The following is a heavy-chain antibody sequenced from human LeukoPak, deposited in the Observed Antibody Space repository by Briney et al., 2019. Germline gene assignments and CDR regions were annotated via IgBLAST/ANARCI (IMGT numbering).Heavy chain of an antibody. CDR1: GFTFSNAW. D-gene: IGHD2-15*01. V-gene: IGHV3-15*01. CDR2: IKSKTDGGTT. Sequence: PGGSLRLSCAASGFTFSNAWMSWVRQAPGKGLEWVGRIKSKTDGGTTDYAAPVKGRFTISRDDSKNTLYLQMNSLKTEDTAVYYCTTDGEYCSGGSCYKYFDYWGQGTLVTVSS. CDR3: TTDGEYCSGGSCYKYFDY. J-gene: IGHJ4*02.